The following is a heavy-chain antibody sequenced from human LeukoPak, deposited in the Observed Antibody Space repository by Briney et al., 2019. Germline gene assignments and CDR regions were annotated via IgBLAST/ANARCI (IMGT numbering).Heavy chain of an antibody. D-gene: IGHD6-6*01. CDR2: ISPYNGNT. V-gene: IGHV1-18*01. J-gene: IGHJ4*02. Sequence: GASVKVSCKASGYTFNTYGITWMRQAPGQGLEWVGWISPYNGNTNYAQKLQGRVTMITDTPTSTAYMELRSLRSDDTAVYYCARGARALYSSSSFDYWGQGTLVTVSS. CDR1: GYTFNTYG. CDR3: ARGARALYSSSSFDY.